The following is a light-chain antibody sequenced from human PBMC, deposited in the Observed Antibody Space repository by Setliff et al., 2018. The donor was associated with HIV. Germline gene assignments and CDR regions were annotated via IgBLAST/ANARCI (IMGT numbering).Light chain of an antibody. Sequence: QSVLTQPPSASGSPGQRVTISCSGVNSNIGSNFVSWYQHLPGAAPKLLIYNNDQRPAGVPDRVSGSKSGTSASLAISGLQSDDEADYYCASWDDSLIGYVFGSGTKGTVL. CDR2: NND. V-gene: IGLV1-44*01. CDR3: ASWDDSLIGYV. CDR1: NSNIGSNF. J-gene: IGLJ1*01.